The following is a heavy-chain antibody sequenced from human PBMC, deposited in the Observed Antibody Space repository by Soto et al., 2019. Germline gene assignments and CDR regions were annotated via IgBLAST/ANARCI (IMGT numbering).Heavy chain of an antibody. CDR3: ASLTRFDY. J-gene: IGHJ4*02. CDR2: ISYDGSNK. CDR1: GFTFSSYA. D-gene: IGHD3-16*01. V-gene: IGHV3-30-3*01. Sequence: QVQLVESGGGVVQPGRSLRLSCAASGFTFSSYAMHWVRQAPGKGLEWVAVISYDGSNKYYADSVKGRFTISRDNSKNTLYLQMNSLRAEDTAVYYCASLTRFDYWGQGTLVTVSS.